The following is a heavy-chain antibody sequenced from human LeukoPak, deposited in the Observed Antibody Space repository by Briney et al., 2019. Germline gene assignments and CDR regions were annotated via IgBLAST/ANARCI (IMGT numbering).Heavy chain of an antibody. J-gene: IGHJ4*02. Sequence: SSETLSLTCAVYGGSFSGYYWSWIRQPPGKGLEWIGEINHSGSTNYNPSLKSRVTISVDTSKNQFSLKLSSVTAADTAVYYCARDWSGGILWGQGTLVTVSS. CDR3: ARDWSGGIL. CDR1: GGSFSGYY. D-gene: IGHD3-3*01. V-gene: IGHV4-34*01. CDR2: INHSGST.